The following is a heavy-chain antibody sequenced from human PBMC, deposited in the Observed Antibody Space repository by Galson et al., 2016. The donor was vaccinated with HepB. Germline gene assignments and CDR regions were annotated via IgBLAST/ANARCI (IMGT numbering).Heavy chain of an antibody. CDR2: VSGSGGST. V-gene: IGHV3-23*01. Sequence: SLRLSCAASGVTFSSYAMSWVRQAPGKGLEWVSGVSGSGGSTYYGDSVKGRFTTYRDNSKDTVYMQMDSLRAEDTAVYYLAKGPQRWHRELFVQLRYFDYWGQGTTVSVSS. J-gene: IGHJ4*02. CDR1: GVTFSSYA. CDR3: AKGPQRWHRELFVQLRYFDY. D-gene: IGHD5-24*01.